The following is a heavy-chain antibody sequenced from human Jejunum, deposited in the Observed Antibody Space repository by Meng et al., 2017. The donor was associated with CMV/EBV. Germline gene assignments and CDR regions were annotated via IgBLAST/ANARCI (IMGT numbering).Heavy chain of an antibody. CDR1: GYSSSSSYY. Sequence: VTGYSSSSSYYWDWVRQAPGKGLEWIGYVFHSGATYYNPSLKSRCTISVDTSRNQFALKVTSVTAADTAVYYCARSRNSSQYIDYWGQGKMVTVSS. D-gene: IGHD6-13*01. J-gene: IGHJ4*02. CDR3: ARSRNSSQYIDY. CDR2: VFHSGAT. V-gene: IGHV4-38-2*01.